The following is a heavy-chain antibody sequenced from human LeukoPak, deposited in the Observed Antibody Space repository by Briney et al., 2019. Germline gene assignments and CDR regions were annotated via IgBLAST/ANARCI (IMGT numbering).Heavy chain of an antibody. D-gene: IGHD7-27*01. J-gene: IGHJ4*02. Sequence: PSETLSLTCTVSGGSISSYYWSWIRQPPGKGLEWIGYMYYSGSTNYSPSLKSRVTISGDTSKNQFSLKLSSVTAADTAVYYCARLGTSFDYWGQGTLVTVSS. CDR1: GGSISSYY. CDR3: ARLGTSFDY. V-gene: IGHV4-59*08. CDR2: MYYSGST.